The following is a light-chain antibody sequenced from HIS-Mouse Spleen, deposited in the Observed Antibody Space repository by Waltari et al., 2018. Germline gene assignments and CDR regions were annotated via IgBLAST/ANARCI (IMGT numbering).Light chain of an antibody. V-gene: IGLV3-10*01. Sequence: SYELTQPPSVSVSPGQTARITCSGDAFPKKYAYWYQQKSGQAPVLVIDEDSKRPSGIPGRVSGSSSGTMATLTISGAQVEDEADYYCYSTDSSGNHRVFGGGTKLTVL. CDR3: YSTDSSGNHRV. CDR1: AFPKKY. CDR2: EDS. J-gene: IGLJ2*01.